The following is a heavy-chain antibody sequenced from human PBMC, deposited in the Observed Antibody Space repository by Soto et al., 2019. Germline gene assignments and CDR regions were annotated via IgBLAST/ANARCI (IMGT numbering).Heavy chain of an antibody. J-gene: IGHJ4*01. D-gene: IGHD5-18*01. CDR1: GFNFSSYA. Sequence: EVQLLESGGGLVQPGGSLRLSCAASGFNFSSYAMSWVRQAPGKGLEWVSAISGSGGSTYYADSVKGRFTISRDNSKNTLYLQMNSLRAEDTDVYYCAKDVRGYSYGTGYFDYWGHVALVPVSS. CDR2: ISGSGGST. V-gene: IGHV3-23*01. CDR3: AKDVRGYSYGTGYFDY.